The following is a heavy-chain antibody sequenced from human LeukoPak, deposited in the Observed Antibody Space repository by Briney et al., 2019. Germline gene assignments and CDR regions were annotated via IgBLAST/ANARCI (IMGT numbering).Heavy chain of an antibody. CDR1: GFTVSSNY. CDR2: IHSGGST. D-gene: IGHD3-10*01. V-gene: IGHV3-53*01. Sequence: GGSLRLSCAASGFTVSSNYMSWVRQAPGKGLEWVSVIHSGGSTYYADSVKGRFTISRDNSKNTLYLQMNSLRAEDTAVYYCARLSGFYHYFDYWGQGTLVTVSS. J-gene: IGHJ4*02. CDR3: ARLSGFYHYFDY.